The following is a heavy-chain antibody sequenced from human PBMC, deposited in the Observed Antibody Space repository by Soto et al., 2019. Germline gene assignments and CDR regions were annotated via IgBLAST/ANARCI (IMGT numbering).Heavy chain of an antibody. D-gene: IGHD6-13*01. CDR1: GGSISSYY. J-gene: IGHJ5*02. Sequence: PSETLSLTCTVSGGSISSYYWSWTRQPPGKGLEWIGYIYYSGSTNYNPSLKSRVTISVDTSKNQFSLKLSSVTAADTAVYYCASGKAAFWFDPWGQGTLVTVSS. CDR2: IYYSGST. V-gene: IGHV4-59*01. CDR3: ASGKAAFWFDP.